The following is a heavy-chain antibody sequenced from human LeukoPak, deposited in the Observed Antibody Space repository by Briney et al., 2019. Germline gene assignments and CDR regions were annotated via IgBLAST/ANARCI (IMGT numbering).Heavy chain of an antibody. CDR1: GGSISSGSYY. V-gene: IGHV4-61*02. CDR2: IYTSGST. CDR3: ARESPGDYDFWSGSAGWFDP. Sequence: SQTLSLTCTVSGGSISSGSYYWSWIRQPAGKGLEWIGRIYTSGSTNYNPSLKSRVTISVDTSKNQFSLKLSSVTAADTAVYYCARESPGDYDFWSGSAGWFDPWGQGTLVAVSS. D-gene: IGHD3-3*01. J-gene: IGHJ5*02.